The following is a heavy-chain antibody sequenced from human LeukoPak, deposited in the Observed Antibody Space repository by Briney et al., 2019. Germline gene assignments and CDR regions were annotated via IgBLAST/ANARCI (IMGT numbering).Heavy chain of an antibody. CDR3: VRTVVPAASSYYYYYYGMDV. CDR2: IIPIFGTA. J-gene: IGHJ6*02. V-gene: IGHV1-69*13. CDR1: GGTFSSYA. Sequence: SVKVSCKASGGTFSSYAISWVRQAPGQGLEWMGGIIPIFGTANYAQKFQGRVTITADESTSTAYMELSSLRSEDTAVYYCVRTVVPAASSYYYYYYGMDVWGQGTTVTVSS. D-gene: IGHD2-2*01.